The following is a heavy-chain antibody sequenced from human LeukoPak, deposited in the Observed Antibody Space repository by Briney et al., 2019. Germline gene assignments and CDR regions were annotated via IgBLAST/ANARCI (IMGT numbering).Heavy chain of an antibody. Sequence: NPSETLSLTCAVYGGSFSGYYWSWIRQPAGKGLEWIGRIYTSGSTNYNPSLKSRVTISVDTSKNQFSLKLSSVTAADTAVYYCASHSLVQPLDYWGQGTLVTVSS. CDR2: IYTSGST. J-gene: IGHJ4*02. CDR3: ASHSLVQPLDY. D-gene: IGHD6-6*01. V-gene: IGHV4-59*10. CDR1: GGSFSGYY.